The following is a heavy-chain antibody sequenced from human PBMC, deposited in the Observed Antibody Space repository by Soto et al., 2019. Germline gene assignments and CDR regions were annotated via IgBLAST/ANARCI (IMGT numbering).Heavy chain of an antibody. CDR2: ISSSSSYI. D-gene: IGHD6-19*01. CDR1: GFTFSSYS. CDR3: ARDPSVAGTGGYMDV. Sequence: GGSLRLSCAASGFTFSSYSMNWVRQAPGKGLEWVSSISSSSSYIYYADSVKGRFTISRDNAKNSLYLQMNSLRAEDTAVYYCARDPSVAGTGGYMDVWGKGTTVTVSS. J-gene: IGHJ6*03. V-gene: IGHV3-21*01.